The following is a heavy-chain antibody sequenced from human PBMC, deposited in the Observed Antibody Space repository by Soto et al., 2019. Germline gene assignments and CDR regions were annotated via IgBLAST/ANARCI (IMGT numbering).Heavy chain of an antibody. J-gene: IGHJ4*02. Sequence: QVQLVESGGGVVQPGRSLRLSCAASGCTFSSYGMHWVRQAPGKGLEWVAVISYDGSNKYYADSVKGRFTISRDNSKNTLYLQMNSLRAEDTAVYYCGGYDSSGYYYGIGYWGQGTLVTVSS. CDR3: GGYDSSGYYYGIGY. CDR1: GCTFSSYG. V-gene: IGHV3-30*03. CDR2: ISYDGSNK. D-gene: IGHD3-22*01.